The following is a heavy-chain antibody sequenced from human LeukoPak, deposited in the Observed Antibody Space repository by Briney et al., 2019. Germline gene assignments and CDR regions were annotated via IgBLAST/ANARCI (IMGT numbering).Heavy chain of an antibody. CDR3: AKGYYGSGSYY. Sequence: GASVKVSCKAFGYTFTSNYMHWVRQAPGQGPEWMGVISPSGGSTTYAQKFQGRVTLTRDTSISTAYMELSRLRSDDTAVYYCAKGYYGSGSYYWGQGTLVTVSS. CDR2: ISPSGGST. J-gene: IGHJ4*02. D-gene: IGHD3-10*01. V-gene: IGHV1-46*01. CDR1: GYTFTSNY.